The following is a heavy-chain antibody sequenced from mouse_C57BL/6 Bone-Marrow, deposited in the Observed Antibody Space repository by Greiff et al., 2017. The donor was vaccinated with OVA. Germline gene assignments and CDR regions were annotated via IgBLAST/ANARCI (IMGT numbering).Heavy chain of an antibody. Sequence: EVQLVESGGGLVQPGDSLSLSCAASGFTFTNYYMRWVRQPPGQALEWLAFIRNKPNGSTSEYSASVKGRFTNTSANAQSNFYLQMNVLRAEDSATYYCARYKGRVAVDYFDYWGQGTALTVSS. CDR3: ARYKGRVAVDYFDY. V-gene: IGHV7-3*01. CDR1: GFTFTNYY. J-gene: IGHJ2*01. D-gene: IGHD1-1*01. CDR2: IRNKPNGSTS.